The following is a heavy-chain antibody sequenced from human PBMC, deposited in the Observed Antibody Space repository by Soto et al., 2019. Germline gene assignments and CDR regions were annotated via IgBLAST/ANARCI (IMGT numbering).Heavy chain of an antibody. Sequence: QVQLVESGGGVVQPGRSLRLSCAASGFTFSSYAMHWVRQAPGKGLEWVAVISYDGSNKYYADSVKGRFIISRDNSKKTHYLQMNSLRPEDTAVYYCARETDGMDVWGQGTTVTVSS. CDR1: GFTFSSYA. J-gene: IGHJ6*02. CDR2: ISYDGSNK. CDR3: ARETDGMDV. V-gene: IGHV3-30-3*01.